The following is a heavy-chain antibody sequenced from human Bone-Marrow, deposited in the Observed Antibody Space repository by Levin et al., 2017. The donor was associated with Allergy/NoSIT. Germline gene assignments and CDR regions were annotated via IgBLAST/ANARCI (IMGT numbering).Heavy chain of an antibody. CDR1: GYIFTNYG. D-gene: IGHD3-3*01. Sequence: GESLKISCKASGYIFTNYGISWVRQAPGQGLQWMGWITTSNGNTKYAQNVQDRVTMTTDTSTSTAYMELRSLGYDDTAVYYCARVRDGFLVDWGQGTLVTVSS. J-gene: IGHJ4*02. CDR3: ARVRDGFLVD. V-gene: IGHV1-18*01. CDR2: ITTSNGNT.